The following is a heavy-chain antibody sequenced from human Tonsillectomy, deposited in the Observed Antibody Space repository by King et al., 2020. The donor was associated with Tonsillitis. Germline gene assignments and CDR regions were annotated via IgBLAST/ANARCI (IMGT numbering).Heavy chain of an antibody. Sequence: VQLVESGGGLVQPGGSLRLSCAASGFTFSSYAMSWVRQAPGKGLEWVSGMSGSGGSTYYADSVKGRFTISRDNSKNTLYLQMNSLRAEDTAVYYCAKDLPCVVVIPSGNAFDIWGQGTMVTVSS. CDR1: GFTFSSYA. J-gene: IGHJ3*02. D-gene: IGHD3-22*01. CDR2: MSGSGGST. V-gene: IGHV3-23*04. CDR3: AKDLPCVVVIPSGNAFDI.